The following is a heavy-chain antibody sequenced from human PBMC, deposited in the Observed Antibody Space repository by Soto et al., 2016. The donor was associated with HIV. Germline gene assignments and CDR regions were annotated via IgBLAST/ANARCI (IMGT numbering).Heavy chain of an antibody. CDR2: ISYDGSNK. CDR3: ARKFDYDILTALGGXFDI. D-gene: IGHD3-9*01. J-gene: IGHJ3*02. Sequence: VQLVESGGGVVQPGRSLRLSCEASGFIFSSYAMHWVRQAPGKGLEWVAVISYDGSNKYYADSVKGRFTISRDNSKNTMYLQMNSLRAEDTAVYYCARKFDYDILTALGGXFDIWGQGTMVTVSP. CDR1: GFIFSSYA. V-gene: IGHV3-30*04.